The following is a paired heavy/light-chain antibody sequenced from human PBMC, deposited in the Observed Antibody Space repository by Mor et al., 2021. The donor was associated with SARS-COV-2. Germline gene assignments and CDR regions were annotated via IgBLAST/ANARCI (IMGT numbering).Light chain of an antibody. CDR1: QSVSSN. CDR3: QQYNHWPPWT. Sequence: ELVMTQSPATLSVSPGERATLSCRASQSVSSNLAWYQQKPGQAPRLLIYGASTRATGIPGRFSGSGSGTEFTLTISNLQSEDFAVYYCQQYNHWPPWTFGQGTKVEIK. CDR2: GAS. V-gene: IGKV3-15*01. J-gene: IGKJ1*01.
Heavy chain of an antibody. Sequence: QVQLVQSGAEVKKPGASVKVSCKASGYSFTAYYIHWVRQAPGQGLEWVGWINPNTGGTNYAQKFQGRITMTRDTSISTAYMELSRLRFDDTAVYYCARDFYYESSGYFSKGGGADYWGQGTLLTVSS. CDR3: ARDFYYESSGYFSKGGGADY. CDR2: INPNTGGT. J-gene: IGHJ4*02. D-gene: IGHD3-22*01. V-gene: IGHV1-2*02. CDR1: GYSFTAYY.